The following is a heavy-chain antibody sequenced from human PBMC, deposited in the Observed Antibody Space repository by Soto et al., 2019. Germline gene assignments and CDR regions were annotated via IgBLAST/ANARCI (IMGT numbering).Heavy chain of an antibody. CDR1: GFAFSSFG. CDR2: ISGSGDVT. Sequence: EVQLLAAGGDLVQPGGSLRLSCATSGFAFSSFGMSWVRQAPGRGLEWVSGISGSGDVTHYADSVKGRFTISRDNSDNTLNLQMNSLRAEDTAIYYCAKERSSWPFPRDTLDIWGQGTMVTVSS. CDR3: AKERSSWPFPRDTLDI. D-gene: IGHD6-13*01. V-gene: IGHV3-23*01. J-gene: IGHJ3*02.